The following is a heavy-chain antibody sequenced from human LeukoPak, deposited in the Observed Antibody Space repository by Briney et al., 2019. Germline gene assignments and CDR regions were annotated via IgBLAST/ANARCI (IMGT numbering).Heavy chain of an antibody. CDR3: ARDFI. V-gene: IGHV3-7*05. D-gene: IGHD3-10*01. J-gene: IGHJ4*02. CDR2: IKQDGSEA. CDR1: GFTFSSHW. Sequence: GGSLRLSCVGSGFTFSSHWMSWVRQAPGKGLEWVANIKQDGSEADSVDSVKGRFTISRDNAKNSLFLQMNSLRAEDTAVYYCARDFIWGQGTLVTVSS.